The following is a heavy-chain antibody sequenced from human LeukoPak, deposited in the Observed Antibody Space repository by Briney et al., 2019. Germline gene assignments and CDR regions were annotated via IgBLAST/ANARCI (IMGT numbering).Heavy chain of an antibody. CDR1: GGSISSYY. CDR3: ARDRMITFGGDPDYMDV. D-gene: IGHD3-16*01. V-gene: IGHV4-59*01. CDR2: IYYSGST. Sequence: PSETLSLTCTVSGGSISSYYWSWIRQPPGKGLEWIGYIYYSGSTNYNPSLKSRVTISVDTFKNQFPLKLSSVTAADTAVYYCARDRMITFGGDPDYMDVWGKGTTVTVSS. J-gene: IGHJ6*03.